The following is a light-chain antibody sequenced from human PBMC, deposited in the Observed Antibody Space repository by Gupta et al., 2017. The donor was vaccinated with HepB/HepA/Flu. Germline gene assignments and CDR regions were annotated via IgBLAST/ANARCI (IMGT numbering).Light chain of an antibody. Sequence: QSALTQPASVSGSPGKPTTISFTGTSSDVGFHNSVSWYQQHPGKAPKFLIYDVSNRPEGVSDRFSGSKSGNTACLTVAGLQAEDEAYYYGCSYADSYTYVFGTGTKVTVL. CDR3: CSYADSYTYV. CDR2: DVS. V-gene: IGLV2-14*03. J-gene: IGLJ1*01. CDR1: SSDVGFHNS.